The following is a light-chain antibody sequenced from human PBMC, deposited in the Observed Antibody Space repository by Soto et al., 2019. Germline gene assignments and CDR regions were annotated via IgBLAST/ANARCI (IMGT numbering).Light chain of an antibody. J-gene: IGLJ1*01. CDR1: SSNIGRNT. V-gene: IGLV1-44*01. Sequence: QSVLTQAPSASETPGQRVTISCSGGSSNIGRNTVNWYQQLPGTAPKLLIYSNNRRPSGVPDRFSGSKSGTSASLAISGLQSEDEADYYCAAWDDRLTDYVFGTGTKLTVL. CDR3: AAWDDRLTDYV. CDR2: SNN.